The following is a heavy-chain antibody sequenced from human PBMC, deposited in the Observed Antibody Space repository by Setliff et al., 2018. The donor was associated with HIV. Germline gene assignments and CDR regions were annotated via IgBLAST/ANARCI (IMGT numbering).Heavy chain of an antibody. J-gene: IGHJ3*02. CDR3: ARDRPPSTVDMLGAFDR. CDR2: IYNSGST. D-gene: IGHD4-17*01. V-gene: IGHV4-4*08. Sequence: SETLSLTCTVSGGSISNYYWSWIRQPPGKGLEWIGYIYNSGSTNYNPSLKSRVTISVDTSKSQFSLKLSSVTAADTAVYYCARDRPPSTVDMLGAFDRWGQGTMVTVS. CDR1: GGSISNYY.